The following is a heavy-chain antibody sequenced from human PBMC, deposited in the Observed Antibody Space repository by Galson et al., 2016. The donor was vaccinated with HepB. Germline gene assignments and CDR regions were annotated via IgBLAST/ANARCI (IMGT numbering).Heavy chain of an antibody. CDR2: INPNRGDT. V-gene: IGHV1-2*06. CDR3: ARSTSQVGATLAGYFHH. D-gene: IGHD1-26*01. Sequence: SVKVSCKASGYTFTGYHMHWVRQAPGQGLEWMGRINPNRGDTVYAQNFQGRVTMTRDTSISTAYMKLSRLRSDDTAVYYCARSTSQVGATLAGYFHHWGQGTLLTVSS. CDR1: GYTFTGYH. J-gene: IGHJ1*01.